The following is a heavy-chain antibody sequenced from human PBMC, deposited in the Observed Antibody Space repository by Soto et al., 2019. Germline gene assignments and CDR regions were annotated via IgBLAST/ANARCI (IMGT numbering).Heavy chain of an antibody. CDR1: GGTFSSYT. CDR2: IIPILGIA. J-gene: IGHJ4*02. D-gene: IGHD2-21*01. CDR3: ARGSHISTPLDH. V-gene: IGHV1-69*02. Sequence: QVQLVQSGAEVKKPGSSVKVSCKASGGTFSSYTISWVRQAPGQGLEWMGRIIPILGIANYAQKFQGRVTITADKSTSTAYMELSSLRSEDTAVYYCARGSHISTPLDHWGQGTLVTVSS.